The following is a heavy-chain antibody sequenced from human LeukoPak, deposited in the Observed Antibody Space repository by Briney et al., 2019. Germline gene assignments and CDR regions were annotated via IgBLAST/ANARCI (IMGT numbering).Heavy chain of an antibody. V-gene: IGHV1-18*01. CDR1: GYTFSSYS. J-gene: IGHJ6*02. Sequence: ASVRVSCKSSGYTFSSYSITWVRQAPGQGLEWLGWISALNGNTNLAQKVQGRVSMTTDTSTSTAYMELRSLRSDDSAVYYCARKAVMVRGVINHNYGMDVWGQGTTVTVSS. D-gene: IGHD3-10*01. CDR2: ISALNGNT. CDR3: ARKAVMVRGVINHNYGMDV.